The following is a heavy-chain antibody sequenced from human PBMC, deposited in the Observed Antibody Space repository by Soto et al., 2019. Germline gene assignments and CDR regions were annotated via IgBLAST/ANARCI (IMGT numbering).Heavy chain of an antibody. CDR3: ARGEAAAYYYAIDV. V-gene: IGHV1-69*12. Sequence: QVQLMQSGAEVKKPGSSVKVSCKASGGTFSSYAISWVRQAPGQGLEWRGGIIPIFGTTNYAQKFHRRVTITADELTSTSYLYLSTQLSDDTAVYYCARGEAAAYYYAIDVWGQGTTVTVS. J-gene: IGHJ6*02. D-gene: IGHD6-13*01. CDR1: GGTFSSYA. CDR2: IIPIFGTT.